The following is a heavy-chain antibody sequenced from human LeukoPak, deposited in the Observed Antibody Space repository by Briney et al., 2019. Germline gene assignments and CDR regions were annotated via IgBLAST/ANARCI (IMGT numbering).Heavy chain of an antibody. V-gene: IGHV3-23*01. CDR1: GFTFSAYA. Sequence: PGGSLRLSCAASGFTFSAYAMNWVRQAPGKGLEWVSSIISRGSSAYYADSVKGRFTISRDNSKNTLYLQMNSLKTEDTAVYYCTTGPYWGQGTLVTVSS. CDR3: TTGPY. J-gene: IGHJ4*02. CDR2: IISRGSSA.